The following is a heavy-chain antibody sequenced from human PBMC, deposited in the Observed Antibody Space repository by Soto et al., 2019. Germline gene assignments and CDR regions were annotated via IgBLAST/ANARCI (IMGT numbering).Heavy chain of an antibody. CDR2: IVPIYRTA. CDR3: VRDSGEKLSSS. J-gene: IGHJ4*02. Sequence: SVKVSCKASGGTFSSYRINWVRQAPGQGLEWVGGIVPIYRTADYAQKFQGRVTITAEESARTSYMELRSLKSQDTAVYYCVRDSGEKLSSSWGKGTLPTVSS. V-gene: IGHV1-69*13. D-gene: IGHD6-13*01. CDR1: GGTFSSYR.